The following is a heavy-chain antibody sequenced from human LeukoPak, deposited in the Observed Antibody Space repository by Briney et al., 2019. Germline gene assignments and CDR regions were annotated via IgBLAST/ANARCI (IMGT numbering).Heavy chain of an antibody. CDR1: SGSFSNYY. V-gene: IGHV4-34*01. Sequence: SETLSLTCAVYSGSFSNYYWSWIRQTPGKGREGIGEINDSGRINYNPSLMSRVTVSVDTSKNQFSLRLTSVTATDTAVYYCARRWNYGRNYYIDVWGKGATVSVSS. CDR2: INDSGRI. CDR3: ARRWNYGRNYYIDV. D-gene: IGHD1-7*01. J-gene: IGHJ6*03.